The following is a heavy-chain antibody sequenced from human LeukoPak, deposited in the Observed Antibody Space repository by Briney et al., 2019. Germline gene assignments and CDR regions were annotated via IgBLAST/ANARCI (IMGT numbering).Heavy chain of an antibody. CDR3: ARDTTVTTIKYFDY. Sequence: PGRSLRLSCAASGFTFSSYSMNWVRQAPGKGLGWVSYISSSSSTIYYADSVKGRFTISRDNAKNSLYLQMNSLRAEDTAVYYCARDTTVTTIKYFDYWGQGTLVTVSS. CDR1: GFTFSSYS. CDR2: ISSSSSTI. V-gene: IGHV3-48*01. J-gene: IGHJ4*02. D-gene: IGHD4-17*01.